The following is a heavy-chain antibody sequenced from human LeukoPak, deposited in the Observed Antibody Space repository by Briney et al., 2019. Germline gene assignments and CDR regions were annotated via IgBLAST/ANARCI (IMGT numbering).Heavy chain of an antibody. CDR1: GGSISSSSYY. V-gene: IGHV4-39*01. D-gene: IGHD1-1*01. Sequence: SETLSLTCTVSGGSISSSSYYWGWIRQPPGKGLEWIRSIYYSGSTYYNPSLKSRVTISVDTSKNQFSLKLSSVTAADTAVYYCARRIVQREFDYWGQGTLVTVSS. CDR2: IYYSGST. J-gene: IGHJ4*02. CDR3: ARRIVQREFDY.